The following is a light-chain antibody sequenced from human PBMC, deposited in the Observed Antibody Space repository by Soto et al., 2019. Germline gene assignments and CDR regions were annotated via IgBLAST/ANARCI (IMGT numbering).Light chain of an antibody. CDR1: QSVSSW. CDR3: QQSYSTPPWT. Sequence: DIQMTQSPSTLSASAGDRVTITCRASQSVSSWLAWFQQKPGKAPKLLIYKASSLQSGVSSRFSGSGSGTDFTLTISSLQPEDFATYFCQQSYSTPPWTFGQGTKVDIK. CDR2: KAS. J-gene: IGKJ1*01. V-gene: IGKV1-5*03.